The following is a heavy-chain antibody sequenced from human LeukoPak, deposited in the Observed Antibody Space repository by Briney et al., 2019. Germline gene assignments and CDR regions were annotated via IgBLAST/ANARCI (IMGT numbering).Heavy chain of an antibody. Sequence: GGSLRLSCAASGFTFSSYGMHWVRQAPRKGLEWVAVISYDGSNKYYADSVKGRFTISRDYAKSSLYLQMNSLRAEDTAVYYCARDYSGSFNFDYWGQGTLVTVSS. V-gene: IGHV3-30*03. CDR3: ARDYSGSFNFDY. J-gene: IGHJ4*01. D-gene: IGHD1-26*01. CDR1: GFTFSSYG. CDR2: ISYDGSNK.